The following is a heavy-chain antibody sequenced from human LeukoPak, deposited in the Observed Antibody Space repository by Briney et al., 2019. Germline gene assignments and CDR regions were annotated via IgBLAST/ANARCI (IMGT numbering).Heavy chain of an antibody. CDR3: TTVTPMKVGATSY. CDR2: IKSKTDGGTT. CDR1: GFTFSNAW. Sequence: PGGSLRLSCAASGFTFSNAWMSWVRQAPGKGLEWVGRIKSKTDGGTTDYAAPVKGRFTISRDDSKNTLYLQMNSLKTEDTAVYYCTTVTPMKVGATSYWGQGTLVTVSS. J-gene: IGHJ4*02. D-gene: IGHD1-26*01. V-gene: IGHV3-15*01.